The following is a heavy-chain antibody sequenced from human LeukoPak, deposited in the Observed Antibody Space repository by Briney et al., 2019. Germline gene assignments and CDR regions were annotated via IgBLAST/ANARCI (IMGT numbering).Heavy chain of an antibody. D-gene: IGHD3-22*01. CDR3: AKARGSGYYYFDF. CDR1: GFTFSSYA. J-gene: IGHJ4*02. Sequence: GGSLRLSCAASGFTFSSYAMNWVRQAPGKGREWVSGISDSGGSTYYAHSVKGRFTISRDNSKNTLYLQMNSLRAEDPAIYYCAKARGSGYYYFDFWGQGTLVTVSS. CDR2: ISDSGGST. V-gene: IGHV3-23*01.